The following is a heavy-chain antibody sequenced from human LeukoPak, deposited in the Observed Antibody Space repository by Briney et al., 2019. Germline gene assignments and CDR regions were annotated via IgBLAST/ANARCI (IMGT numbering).Heavy chain of an antibody. CDR2: INHSGST. Sequence: SETLXXTCAVYGGSFSGYYWSWVRQPPGKGLEWIGEINHSGSTNYHPSLKSRVTISVDTSKNQFSLKLSSVTAADTAVYYCAREPDYQDAFDIWGQGTMVTVSS. CDR3: AREPDYQDAFDI. J-gene: IGHJ3*02. CDR1: GGSFSGYY. D-gene: IGHD4-11*01. V-gene: IGHV4-34*01.